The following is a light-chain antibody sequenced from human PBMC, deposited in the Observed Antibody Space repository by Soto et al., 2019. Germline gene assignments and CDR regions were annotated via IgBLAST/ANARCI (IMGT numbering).Light chain of an antibody. J-gene: IGKJ1*01. Sequence: EIVLTQSPGTLSLSPGEIATLSFSASQSVSSGFLAWYQQNPGQAPRLLIYGASTRATGIPDRFSGSGSGTDFTLTISRLEPEDSAVYYCQQYGSSPTWTFGQGTKVDIK. CDR3: QQYGSSPTWT. V-gene: IGKV3-20*01. CDR1: QSVSSGF. CDR2: GAS.